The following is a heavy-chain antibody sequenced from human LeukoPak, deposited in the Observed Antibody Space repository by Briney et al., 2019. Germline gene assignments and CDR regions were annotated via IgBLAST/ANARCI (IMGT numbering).Heavy chain of an antibody. Sequence: SETLSLTCTVSGGSISSYYWSWIRQPPGKGLEWIGYIYYSGSTNYNPSLKSRVTISVDTSKNQFSLKLSSVTAADTAVYYCARSPIAARPTLDWFDPWGQGTLVTVSS. CDR2: IYYSGST. J-gene: IGHJ5*02. D-gene: IGHD6-6*01. CDR1: GGSISSYY. V-gene: IGHV4-59*01. CDR3: ARSPIAARPTLDWFDP.